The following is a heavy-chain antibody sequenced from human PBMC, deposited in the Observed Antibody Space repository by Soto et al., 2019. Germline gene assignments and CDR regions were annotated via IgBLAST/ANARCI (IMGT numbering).Heavy chain of an antibody. CDR2: INPGSGST. Sequence: XSVKVSCKSAGYPFTSYFMHWVRQSPGQGLEWVGIINPGSGSTNYAQNFQGRVTLTRDTSTSTVYMEMSSLRSEDTAFYYCARELRDKPHCNSGFCYFDYWGQGTLVTVSS. J-gene: IGHJ4*02. D-gene: IGHD2-2*01. CDR1: GYPFTSYF. CDR3: ARELRDKPHCNSGFCYFDY. V-gene: IGHV1-46*01.